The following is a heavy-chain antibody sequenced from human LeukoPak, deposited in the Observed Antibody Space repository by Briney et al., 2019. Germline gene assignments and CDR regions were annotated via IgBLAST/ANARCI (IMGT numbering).Heavy chain of an antibody. CDR3: ASLLGDKTIFDY. CDR1: GFIFSSRW. Sequence: GGSLRLSCAVSGFIFSSRWMSWVRQAPGKGLEWVANIKRDGSGEYYVDSVKGRFTISRDNAKNSLYLQMNSLRAEDTAVYYCASLLGDKTIFDYWGQGALVTASS. J-gene: IGHJ4*02. CDR2: IKRDGSGE. V-gene: IGHV3-7*01. D-gene: IGHD1-26*01.